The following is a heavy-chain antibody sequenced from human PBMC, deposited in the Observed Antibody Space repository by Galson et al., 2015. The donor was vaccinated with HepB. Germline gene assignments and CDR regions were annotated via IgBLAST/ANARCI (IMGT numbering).Heavy chain of an antibody. J-gene: IGHJ2*01. Sequence: TLSLTCTVSGGSISSGGYYWTWIRHHPGKGLEWIGSIYYSENTYYNPSLKSRLTISVDTSKNQFSLKLSSVTAADTAVYYCARVNDWYFDLWGRGTLVTVSS. V-gene: IGHV4-31*03. CDR1: GGSISSGGYY. CDR3: ARVNDWYFDL. CDR2: IYYSENT.